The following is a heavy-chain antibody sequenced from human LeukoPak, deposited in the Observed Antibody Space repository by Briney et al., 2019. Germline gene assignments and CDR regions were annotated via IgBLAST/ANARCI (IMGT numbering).Heavy chain of an antibody. CDR3: AKVLDYDILTGYHNFDY. J-gene: IGHJ4*02. CDR1: GFTFSSYA. Sequence: GGSLRLSCAASGFTFSSYAMRWVRQAPGKGLEWVSDINGSGGSTYYADSVKGRFTISRDNSKNTLYLQMNSLRAEDTAVYYCAKVLDYDILTGYHNFDYWGQGTLVTVSS. CDR2: INGSGGST. D-gene: IGHD3-9*01. V-gene: IGHV3-23*01.